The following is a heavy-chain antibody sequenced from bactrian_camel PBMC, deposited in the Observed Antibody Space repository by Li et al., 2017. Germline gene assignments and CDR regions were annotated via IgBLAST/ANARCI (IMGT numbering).Heavy chain of an antibody. CDR2: IGTGDGST. J-gene: IGHJ6*01. D-gene: IGHD1*01. CDR3: AADRRCTPIMQITYRTVPRS. V-gene: IGHV3S61*01. Sequence: HVQLVESGGGSAQAGGSLRLSCAASGYTWSSYCIGWFRQAPGKEREGVARIGTGDGSTYYADSVKGRFTISQDNAKNTVYLQMNNLKVEDTAMYYCAADRRCTPIMQITYRTVPRSRGQGTQVTVS. CDR1: GYTWSSYC.